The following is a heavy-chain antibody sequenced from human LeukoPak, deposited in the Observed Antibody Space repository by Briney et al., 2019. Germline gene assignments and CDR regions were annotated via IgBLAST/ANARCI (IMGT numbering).Heavy chain of an antibody. D-gene: IGHD1-1*01. J-gene: IGHJ5*02. CDR1: SDSISSTSGTYF. CDR3: ARYRLGWFDP. Sequence: PSETLSLTRSVSSDSISSTSGTYFWGWIRQPAGKGLEWIGRINTSGSTNYNPSLKSRVTMSVDTSENQFSLKVTSATAADTAVYYCARYRLGWFDPWGQGTLVTVSS. CDR2: INTSGST. V-gene: IGHV4-61*02.